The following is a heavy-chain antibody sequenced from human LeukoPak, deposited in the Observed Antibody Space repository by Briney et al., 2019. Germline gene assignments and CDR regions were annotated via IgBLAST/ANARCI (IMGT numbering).Heavy chain of an antibody. D-gene: IGHD6-13*01. J-gene: IGHJ4*02. Sequence: PSETLSLTCTVSGYSISSGYYWGWIRQPPGKGLEWIGSFYFGGSNYYSPSLRSRVIISLDTSKNQFSLALNFVTAADTAMYYCASSHSATWYDDWGQGALVTVS. CDR1: GYSISSGYY. V-gene: IGHV4-38-2*02. CDR3: ASSHSATWYDD. CDR2: FYFGGSN.